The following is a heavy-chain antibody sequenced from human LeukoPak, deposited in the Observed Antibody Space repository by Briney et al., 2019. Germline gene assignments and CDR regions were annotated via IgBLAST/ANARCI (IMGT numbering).Heavy chain of an antibody. CDR1: GGSFSGYY. CDR3: ARRYYDSSGSHPVDAFDI. D-gene: IGHD3-22*01. Sequence: SETLSLTCAVYGGSFSGYYWSWIRQPPGKGLEWIGEINHSGSTNYNPSLKSRVTISVDTSKNQFSLKLSSVTAADTAVYYCARRYYDSSGSHPVDAFDIWGQGTMVTVSS. CDR2: INHSGST. V-gene: IGHV4-34*01. J-gene: IGHJ3*02.